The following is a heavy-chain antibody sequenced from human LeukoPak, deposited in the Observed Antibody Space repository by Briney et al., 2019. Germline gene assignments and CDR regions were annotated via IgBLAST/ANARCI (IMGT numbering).Heavy chain of an antibody. J-gene: IGHJ4*02. CDR3: ARVQDYDSSGYYLGY. CDR2: INDSGST. CDR1: GGSFSDYY. D-gene: IGHD3-22*01. V-gene: IGHV4-34*01. Sequence: SETLSLTCAVSGGSFSDYYWTWIRQPPGKGLEWIGEINDSGSTNYNPSLKSPVTISVDTSKTQFSLKVNSVTAADTAVYYCARVQDYDSSGYYLGYWGRGTLVTVSS.